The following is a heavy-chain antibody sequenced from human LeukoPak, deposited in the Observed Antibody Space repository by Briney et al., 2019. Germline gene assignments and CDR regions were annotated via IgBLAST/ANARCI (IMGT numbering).Heavy chain of an antibody. J-gene: IGHJ4*02. CDR1: GGSISSGSYY. Sequence: PSETLSLTCTVSGGSISSGSYYWSWIRQPAGKGLEWIGRIYTSGSTNYNPSLKSRVTISVDTSKNQFSLKLSSVTAADTAVYYCASQQLWFGELEVDYWGQGTLVTVSS. V-gene: IGHV4-61*02. CDR2: IYTSGST. D-gene: IGHD3-10*01. CDR3: ASQQLWFGELEVDY.